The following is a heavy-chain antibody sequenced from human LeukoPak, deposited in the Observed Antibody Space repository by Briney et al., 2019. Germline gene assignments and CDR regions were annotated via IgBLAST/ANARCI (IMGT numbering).Heavy chain of an antibody. CDR3: AMQYDFWSGYTD. J-gene: IGHJ4*02. CDR2: ISGSGGST. CDR1: GFTFSSYA. Sequence: GGSLRLSCAASGFTFSSYAMSWVRQAPGKGLEWVSAISGSGGSTYYADSVKGRFTISRDNSKNTLYLQMNSLRAEDTDVYYCAMQYDFWSGYTDWGQGTLVTVSS. D-gene: IGHD3-3*01. V-gene: IGHV3-23*01.